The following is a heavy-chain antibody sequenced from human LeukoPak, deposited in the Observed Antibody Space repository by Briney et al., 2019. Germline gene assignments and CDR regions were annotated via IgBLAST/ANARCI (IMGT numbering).Heavy chain of an antibody. CDR2: INSDGSST. V-gene: IGHV3-74*01. J-gene: IGHJ4*02. Sequence: GGSLRLSCAASGFTFSSYWMHWVRQAPGKGLVWVSRINSDGSSTRYADSVKGRFTISRDNAKNTLYLRMNSLRAEDTAVYYCARGGGPDIAARLFDCWGQGTLVTVSS. CDR3: ARGGGPDIAARLFDC. D-gene: IGHD6-6*01. CDR1: GFTFSSYW.